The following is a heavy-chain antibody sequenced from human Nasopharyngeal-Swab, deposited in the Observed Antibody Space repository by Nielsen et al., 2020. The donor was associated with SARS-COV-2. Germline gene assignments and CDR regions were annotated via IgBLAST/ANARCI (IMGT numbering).Heavy chain of an antibody. J-gene: IGHJ6*03. CDR3: ARGEWGSSWPHADYYYMDV. V-gene: IGHV3-7*03. CDR2: IKQDGSEK. Sequence: GESLKISCAASGFTFSSYWMSWVRQAPGKGLELVANIKQDGSEKYYVDSVKGRFTISRDNAKNSLYLQMNSLRAEDTAVYYCARGEWGSSWPHADYYYMDVWGKGTTVTVSS. CDR1: GFTFSSYW. D-gene: IGHD6-13*01.